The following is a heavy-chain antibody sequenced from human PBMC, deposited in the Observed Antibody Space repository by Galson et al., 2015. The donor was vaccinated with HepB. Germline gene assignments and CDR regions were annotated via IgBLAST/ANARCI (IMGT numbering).Heavy chain of an antibody. D-gene: IGHD6-19*01. CDR1: GFTFSNAW. CDR2: IKSKTDGGTT. J-gene: IGHJ4*02. V-gene: IGHV3-15*01. Sequence: SLRLSCAASGFTFSNAWMSWVRQAPGKGLEWVGRIKSKTDGGTTDYAAPVKGRFTISRDDSKNTLYLQMNSLKTEDTAVYYCTTADTHSSGGWYGAYYFDYWGQGTLVTVSS. CDR3: TTADTHSSGGWYGAYYFDY.